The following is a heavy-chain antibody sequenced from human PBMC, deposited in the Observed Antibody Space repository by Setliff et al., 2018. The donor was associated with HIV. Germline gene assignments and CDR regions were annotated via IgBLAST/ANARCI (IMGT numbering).Heavy chain of an antibody. Sequence: SETLSLTCAVYGGSFSNYYWSWIRQSPGKGLEWIGEINHSGATNYLPSLKSRVTMSLDTSKNQFSLKLTSVTAADTALYYCSNWNTTIDADSWGQGTLVTVSS. J-gene: IGHJ4*02. V-gene: IGHV4-34*01. CDR1: GGSFSNYY. D-gene: IGHD5-18*01. CDR2: INHSGAT. CDR3: SNWNTTIDADS.